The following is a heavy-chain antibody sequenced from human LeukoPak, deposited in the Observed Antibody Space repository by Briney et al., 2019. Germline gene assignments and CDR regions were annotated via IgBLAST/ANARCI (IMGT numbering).Heavy chain of an antibody. CDR3: ARRIEVVPAFWALDY. D-gene: IGHD2-2*01. CDR2: ISSSSSYI. V-gene: IGHV3-21*01. J-gene: IGHJ4*02. Sequence: SGGSLRLSCAASGFTFSSYSMNWVRQAPGKGLEWVSSISSSSSYIYYADSVKGRFTISRDNAKNSLYLQMNSLRAEDTAVYYCARRIEVVPAFWALDYWGQGTLVTVSS. CDR1: GFTFSSYS.